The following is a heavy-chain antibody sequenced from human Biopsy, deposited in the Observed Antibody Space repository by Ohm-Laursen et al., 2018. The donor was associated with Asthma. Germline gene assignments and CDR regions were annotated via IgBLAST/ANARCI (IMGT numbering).Heavy chain of an antibody. J-gene: IGHJ5*02. CDR2: INPNSGAA. Sequence: GASVKVSCKASGYPFIGYHIHWMRQAPGQGLEWMGRINPNSGAANYAQKFQGRVTMTRDTSISTAYMEVCRLRSDDTAAYYCARGQKSAGDRWFDPWGQGTLVTVSS. CDR3: ARGQKSAGDRWFDP. V-gene: IGHV1-2*06. CDR1: GYPFIGYH. D-gene: IGHD6-13*01.